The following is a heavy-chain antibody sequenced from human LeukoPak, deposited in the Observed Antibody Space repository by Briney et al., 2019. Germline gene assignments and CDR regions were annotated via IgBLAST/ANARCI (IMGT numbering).Heavy chain of an antibody. J-gene: IGHJ4*02. Sequence: GESLKISCKGSGYDFTTYWIAWVRQMPGKGLEWMGIIYPGDSDTRYNPSFQGQVTISVDKSINTAHLQWSSLKASDTAMYYCTRSAYQDPDYWGQGTLVTVSS. D-gene: IGHD3-3*01. CDR1: GYDFTTYW. CDR3: TRSAYQDPDY. V-gene: IGHV5-51*01. CDR2: IYPGDSDT.